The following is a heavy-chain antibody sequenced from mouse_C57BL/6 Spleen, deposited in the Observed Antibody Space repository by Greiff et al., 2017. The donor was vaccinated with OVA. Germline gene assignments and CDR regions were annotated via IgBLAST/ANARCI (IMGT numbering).Heavy chain of an antibody. CDR2: IRNKANGYTT. D-gene: IGHD2-4*01. V-gene: IGHV7-3*01. CDR3: ARYGDYDWFAY. CDR1: GFTFTDYY. Sequence: EVKLMESGGGLVQPGGSLSLSCAASGFTFTDYYMSWVRQPPGKALEWLGFIRNKANGYTTEYSASVKGRFTISRDNSQSILYLQMNALRAEDSATYYCARYGDYDWFAYWGQGTLVTVSA. J-gene: IGHJ3*01.